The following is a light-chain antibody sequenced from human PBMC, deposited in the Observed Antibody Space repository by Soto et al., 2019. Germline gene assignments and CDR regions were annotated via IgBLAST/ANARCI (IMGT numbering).Light chain of an antibody. CDR1: QDIGTD. V-gene: IGKV1-6*02. CDR3: LQDHDYPRT. J-gene: IGKJ1*01. Sequence: IQMTQSPSSLSVSVTDRVTITCRASQDIGTDLGWYQQRPGEAPELLLYAASTLRSGVPSRFSGSGSGTQFTLTINNLQPEDSATYFCLQDHDYPRTFGHGTKVEV. CDR2: AAS.